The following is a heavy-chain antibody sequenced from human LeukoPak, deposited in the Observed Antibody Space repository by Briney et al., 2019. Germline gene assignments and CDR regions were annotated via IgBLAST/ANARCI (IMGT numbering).Heavy chain of an antibody. CDR1: GGSISSGSYY. CDR2: IYHSGST. CDR3: ARVPRSYFDY. V-gene: IGHV4-39*07. J-gene: IGHJ4*02. Sequence: PSETLSLTCTVSGGSISSGSYYWGWIRQPPGKGLEWIGSIYHSGSTYYNPSLKSRVTISVDTSKNQFSLKLSSVTAADTAVYYCARVPRSYFDYWGQGTLVTVSS.